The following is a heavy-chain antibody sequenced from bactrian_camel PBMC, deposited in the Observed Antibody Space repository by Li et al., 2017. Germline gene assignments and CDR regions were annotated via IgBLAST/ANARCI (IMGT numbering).Heavy chain of an antibody. V-gene: IGHV3S55*01. D-gene: IGHD5*01. CDR3: AASWDVTALEALGRIARPEFGY. J-gene: IGHJ6*01. Sequence: HVQLVESGGGSVQTGGSLRLSCVVSGHSRGSNCVGWYRLPPGRAPAEREGIAAIRRSGGETWYAGSVKGRFTISKDNVKNILNLQMNGLKPEDSALYRCAASWDVTALEALGRIARPEFGYWGEGTQVTVS. CDR2: IRRSGGET. CDR1: GHSRGSNC.